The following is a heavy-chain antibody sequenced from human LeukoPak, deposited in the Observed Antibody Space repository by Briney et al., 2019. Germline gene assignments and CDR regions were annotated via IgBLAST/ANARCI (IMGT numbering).Heavy chain of an antibody. V-gene: IGHV3-23*01. D-gene: IGHD2-2*01. CDR2: ISGSGGST. J-gene: IGHJ3*02. CDR3: AKDLRLGYCSSTSCYWHFDAFDI. Sequence: PGGSLRLSCAASGFTFSSYAMSWVRQAPGKGLEWVSAISGSGGSTYYADSVKGRFTISRDNSKNTLYLQMNSLRAEDTAVYYCAKDLRLGYCSSTSCYWHFDAFDIWGQGTMVTVSS. CDR1: GFTFSSYA.